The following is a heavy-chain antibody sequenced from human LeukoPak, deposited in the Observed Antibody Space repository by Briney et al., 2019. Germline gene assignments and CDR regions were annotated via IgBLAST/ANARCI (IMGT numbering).Heavy chain of an antibody. CDR1: GFTFSSYW. J-gene: IGHJ4*02. CDR3: ARSGGDYYYDSSGYLYYFDY. CDR2: INSDGSRT. Sequence: GGSLRLSCAASGFTFSSYWMHWVRQAPGKGLVWVSRINSDGSRTSYADSVKGRFTISRDNAKNSLYLQMNSLRAEDTAVYYCARSGGDYYYDSSGYLYYFDYWGQGTLVTVSS. V-gene: IGHV3-74*01. D-gene: IGHD3-22*01.